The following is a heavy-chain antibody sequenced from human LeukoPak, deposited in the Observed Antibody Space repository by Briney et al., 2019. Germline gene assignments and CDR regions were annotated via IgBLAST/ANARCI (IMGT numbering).Heavy chain of an antibody. V-gene: IGHV3-30*02. CDR2: IRYDGSNK. D-gene: IGHD1-26*01. Sequence: HPGGSLRLSCAASGFTFSSYGMHWVRQAPGKGLEWVAFIRYDGSNKYYADSVKGRFTISRDNSKNTLYLQMNSLRAEDTAVYYCVKDLRSGSYGYYFDYWGQGTLVTVSS. CDR1: GFTFSSYG. J-gene: IGHJ4*02. CDR3: VKDLRSGSYGYYFDY.